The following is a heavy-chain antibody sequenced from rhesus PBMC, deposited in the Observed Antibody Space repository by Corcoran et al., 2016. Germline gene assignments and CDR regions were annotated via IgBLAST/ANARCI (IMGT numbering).Heavy chain of an antibody. D-gene: IGHD2-39*01. CDR1: GGSISGYW. V-gene: IGHV4-165*01. CDR3: AIVVGGLLEV. J-gene: IGHJ5-1*01. Sequence: QVQLQESGPGLVKPSETLSLTCDVSGGSISGYWWGWIRQPPGKGLEWIGYSGGSSGPPYYPPSLKSRVPISTDTSQNHFSLKLSAVTAADTAVYYCAIVVGGLLEVWGPGVLVTVSS. CDR2: SGGSSGPP.